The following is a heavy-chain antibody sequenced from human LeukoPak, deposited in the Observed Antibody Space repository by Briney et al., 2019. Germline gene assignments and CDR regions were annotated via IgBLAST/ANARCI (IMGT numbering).Heavy chain of an antibody. CDR3: ARDFRFHDDY. Sequence: GGSLRLSCVASGFSSSSYWVTWVRQAPGKGLEWVGNIKQDGSENYYMDSVKGRFTISRDNAKNSVYLQMNSLRVEDTAVYYCARDFRFHDDYWGQGTLVTVSS. CDR2: IKQDGSEN. CDR1: GFSSSSYW. J-gene: IGHJ4*02. V-gene: IGHV3-7*01.